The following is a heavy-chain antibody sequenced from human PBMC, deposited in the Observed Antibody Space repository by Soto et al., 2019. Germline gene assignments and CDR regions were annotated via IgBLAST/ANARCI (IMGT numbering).Heavy chain of an antibody. CDR2: IYSSGST. Sequence: SLRLSCAASGFTISRNYVSWVRQPPGKGLEWVSVIYSSGSTDYADSVRGRFSISRDNSKSTVFLQMNTLRAEDTAVYYCARARDGYNFLYEPTWGQGTLVTVSS. CDR3: ARARDGYNFLYEPT. D-gene: IGHD5-12*01. V-gene: IGHV3-53*01. J-gene: IGHJ1*01. CDR1: GFTISRNY.